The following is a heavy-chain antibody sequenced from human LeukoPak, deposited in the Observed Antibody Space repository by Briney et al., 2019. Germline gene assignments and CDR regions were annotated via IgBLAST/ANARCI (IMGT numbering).Heavy chain of an antibody. Sequence: SQTLSLTCAISGDSVSRNSAAWNWIRQSPSRGLEWLGRTYYRSKPYTDYAVSVKSRITIKPDTSKTHFSLQLNSVTPEDTAVYYCASGSSNLPYFESWGQGTLVTVSS. CDR3: ASGSSNLPYFES. CDR2: TYYRSKPYT. CDR1: GDSVSRNSAA. J-gene: IGHJ4*02. V-gene: IGHV6-1*01. D-gene: IGHD3-10*01.